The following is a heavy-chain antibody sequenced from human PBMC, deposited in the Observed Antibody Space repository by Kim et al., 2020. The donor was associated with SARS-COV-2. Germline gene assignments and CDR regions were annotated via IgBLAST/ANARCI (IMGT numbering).Heavy chain of an antibody. CDR2: INHSGST. CDR1: SGSFSGYY. V-gene: IGHV4-34*01. J-gene: IGHJ6*03. D-gene: IGHD2-2*01. Sequence: SETLSLTCAVYSGSFSGYYWSWLRQPPGKGLEWIGEINHSGSTNHNPSLKSRVTISVDASKNQFSLKLTSVTAADTAVYYCARCVVPANYYYYIDVWGKGTTVTVSS. CDR3: ARCVVPANYYYYIDV.